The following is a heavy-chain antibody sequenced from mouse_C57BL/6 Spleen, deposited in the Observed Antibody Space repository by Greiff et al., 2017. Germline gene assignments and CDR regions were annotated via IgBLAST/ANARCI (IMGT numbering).Heavy chain of an antibody. V-gene: IGHV14-4*01. Sequence: VQLQQSGAELVRPGASVKLSCTASGFNIKDDYMHWVKQRPEQGLEWIGWIDPENGDTEYASKFQGKATITADTSSNTAYLQLSSLTSEDTAVYYFTTGVLPLDYWGQGTTLTVSS. CDR1: GFNIKDDY. CDR2: IDPENGDT. J-gene: IGHJ2*01. D-gene: IGHD2-10*01. CDR3: TTGVLPLDY.